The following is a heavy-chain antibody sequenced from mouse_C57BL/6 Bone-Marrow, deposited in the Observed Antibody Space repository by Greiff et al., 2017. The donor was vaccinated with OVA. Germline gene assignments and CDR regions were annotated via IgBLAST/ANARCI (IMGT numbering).Heavy chain of an antibody. V-gene: IGHV1-69*01. Sequence: VQLKQPGAELVMPGASVKLSCKASGYTFTSYWMHWVKQRPGQGLEWIGEIDPSDSYTNYNQKFKGKSTLTVDKSSSTAYMQLSSLTSEDSAVYYCARDYYGRWFAYWGQGTLVTVSA. CDR1: GYTFTSYW. CDR2: IDPSDSYT. J-gene: IGHJ3*01. CDR3: ARDYYGRWFAY. D-gene: IGHD1-1*01.